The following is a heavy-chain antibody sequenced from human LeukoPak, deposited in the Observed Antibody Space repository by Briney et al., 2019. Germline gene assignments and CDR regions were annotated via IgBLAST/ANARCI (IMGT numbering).Heavy chain of an antibody. CDR1: DGSISSYY. CDR3: AREKYYYDSSGYPAASDSFDI. J-gene: IGHJ3*02. Sequence: SETLSLTCTVSDGSISSYYWSWIRQPPGKGLEWIGYIYYSGNTKYNPSLKSRVTISVDTSKNQFSLKLSSVTAADAAVYYCAREKYYYDSSGYPAASDSFDIWGQGTMVTVSS. D-gene: IGHD3-22*01. CDR2: IYYSGNT. V-gene: IGHV4-59*12.